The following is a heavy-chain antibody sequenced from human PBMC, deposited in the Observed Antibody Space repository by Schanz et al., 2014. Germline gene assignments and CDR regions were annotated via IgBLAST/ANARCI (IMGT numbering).Heavy chain of an antibody. CDR1: GFTFSDYW. V-gene: IGHV3-23*04. Sequence: EVQLVESGGGLVQPGGSLRLSCTASGFTFSDYWMSWVRQAPGKGLEWVSGISGSGASTYYADSVKGRFTISRDNSKSTLYLQMNSLRAEDTAVYYCARVKYCTITRCYRTETEGIYYMDVWGKGTTVTVSS. CDR2: ISGSGAST. D-gene: IGHD2-2*01. CDR3: ARVKYCTITRCYRTETEGIYYMDV. J-gene: IGHJ6*03.